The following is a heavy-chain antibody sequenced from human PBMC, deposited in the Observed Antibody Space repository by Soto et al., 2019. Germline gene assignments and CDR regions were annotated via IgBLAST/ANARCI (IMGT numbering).Heavy chain of an antibody. CDR3: ARDLGKQWLAPYYYYGMDV. Sequence: ASVKVSCKASGYTFTGYYMHWVRQAPGQGLEWMGWINPNSGGTNYAQKFQGRVTMTRDTSISTAYMELSRLRSDDTAVYYCARDLGKQWLAPYYYYGMDVWGQGTTVTVYS. CDR2: INPNSGGT. V-gene: IGHV1-2*02. CDR1: GYTFTGYY. J-gene: IGHJ6*02. D-gene: IGHD6-19*01.